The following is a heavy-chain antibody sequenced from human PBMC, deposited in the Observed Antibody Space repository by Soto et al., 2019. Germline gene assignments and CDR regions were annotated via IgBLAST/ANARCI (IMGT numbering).Heavy chain of an antibody. V-gene: IGHV1-18*01. CDR1: GYTFTSYY. CDR2: ISAYNGDT. Sequence: ASVKVSCKASGYTFTSYYISWVRQAPGQGLEWMGWISAYNGDTYYADSVKGRFTISRHSSKNTLYLQMNSLRAEDTAVYYCARAYGSGSYPSDYWGQGTQVTVSS. J-gene: IGHJ4*02. D-gene: IGHD3-10*01. CDR3: ARAYGSGSYPSDY.